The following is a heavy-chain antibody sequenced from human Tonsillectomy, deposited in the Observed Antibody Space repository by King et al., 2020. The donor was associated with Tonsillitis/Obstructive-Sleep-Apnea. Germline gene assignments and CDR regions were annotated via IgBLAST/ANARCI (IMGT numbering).Heavy chain of an antibody. CDR2: VYYSGRT. V-gene: IGHV4-59*01. CDR3: ACYYDFWSGYPY. D-gene: IGHD3-3*01. Sequence: QLQESGPGLVKPSETLSLTCTVSGGSISSYYLSWIRQPPGKGLEWIGCVYYSGRTNDNPSLMSRVTISVDTSKNQFSLKLSSVTAADTAVYYCACYYDFWSGYPYWGQGTLVTVSS. CDR1: GGSISSYY. J-gene: IGHJ4*02.